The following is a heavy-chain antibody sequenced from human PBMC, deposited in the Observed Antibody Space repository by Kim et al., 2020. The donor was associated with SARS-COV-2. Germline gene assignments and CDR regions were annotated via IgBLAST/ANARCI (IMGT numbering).Heavy chain of an antibody. D-gene: IGHD2-15*01. CDR3: ARSTAGWSALYYFDY. Sequence: SETLSLTCTVSGGSISSYYWSWIRQPPGKGLEWIGYIYYSGSTNYNPSLKSRVTISVDTSKNQFSLKLSSVTAADTAVYYCARSTAGWSALYYFDYWGQGTLVTVSS. CDR2: IYYSGST. J-gene: IGHJ4*02. V-gene: IGHV4-59*01. CDR1: GGSISSYY.